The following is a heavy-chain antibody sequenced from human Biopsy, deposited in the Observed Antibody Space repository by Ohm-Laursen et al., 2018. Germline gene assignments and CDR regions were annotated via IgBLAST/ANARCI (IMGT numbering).Heavy chain of an antibody. CDR1: GYTFTGQY. V-gene: IGHV1-2*02. Sequence: ASVKVSCKASGYTFTGQYLHWVRQVPGQGLEWMGLINPHSGTTQFAQDFQGRVTMTRDTSITTAYMELRRLRYDDTAVYYCAKGQDLRGGAEYFQHWGQGALVAVSS. CDR2: INPHSGTT. J-gene: IGHJ1*01. D-gene: IGHD2-15*01. CDR3: AKGQDLRGGAEYFQH.